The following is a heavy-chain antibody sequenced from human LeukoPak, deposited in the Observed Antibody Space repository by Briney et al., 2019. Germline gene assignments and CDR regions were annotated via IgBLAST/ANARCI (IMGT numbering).Heavy chain of an antibody. J-gene: IGHJ6*03. D-gene: IGHD2-21*01. CDR1: GFTFDDYG. V-gene: IGHV3-20*04. CDR2: TNWNGGST. CDR3: AREGAYCGGDCFPYYYYYMDV. Sequence: GGSLRLSCAASGFTFDDYGMSWVRQAPGKGLEWVSGTNWNGGSTGYADSVKGRFTISRDNAKNSLYLQMNSLRAEDTALYYCAREGAYCGGDCFPYYYYYMDVWGKGTTVTVSS.